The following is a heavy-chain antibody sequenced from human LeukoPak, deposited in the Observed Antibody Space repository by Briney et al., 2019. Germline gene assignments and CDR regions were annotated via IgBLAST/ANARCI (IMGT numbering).Heavy chain of an antibody. J-gene: IGHJ4*02. CDR1: GLTFSNYW. V-gene: IGHV3-7*03. D-gene: IGHD3-16*01. Sequence: GGSLRLSCAASGLTFSNYWMDWVRQAPGKGLEWVANIKQDGSEKNYVDSVKGRFIISRDDAKNSLYLQMNTLRADDTAVYYCARDGFGTGSNWGQGTLVTVSS. CDR2: IKQDGSEK. CDR3: ARDGFGTGSN.